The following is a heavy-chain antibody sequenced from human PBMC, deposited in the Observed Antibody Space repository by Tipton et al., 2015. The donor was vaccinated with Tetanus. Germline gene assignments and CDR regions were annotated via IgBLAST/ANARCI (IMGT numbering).Heavy chain of an antibody. CDR1: GFTFSSFG. Sequence: RSLRLSCAASGFTFSSFGMHWVRQAPGKGLEWVAVIWSDGSKKYYADSVKGRFTISRDNSKSTLFLQMNSLRVDDTAVFYCAGDFAGTPGAYFNGMDVWGPGTTVTVSS. V-gene: IGHV3-33*01. J-gene: IGHJ6*01. D-gene: IGHD3-16*01. CDR3: AGDFAGTPGAYFNGMDV. CDR2: IWSDGSKK.